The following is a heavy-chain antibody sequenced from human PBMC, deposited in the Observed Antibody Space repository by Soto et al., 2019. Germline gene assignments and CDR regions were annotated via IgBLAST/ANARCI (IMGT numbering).Heavy chain of an antibody. Sequence: QVQLVESGGGVVQPGRSLRLSCAASGFTFSSYGMHWVRQAPGKGLEWVAVISYDGSNKYYADSVKGRFTISRDNSKNTLYLQMNSLRAEDTAVYYCAKENRVTLYYYYGMDVWGQGTTVTVSS. CDR2: ISYDGSNK. V-gene: IGHV3-30*18. CDR3: AKENRVTLYYYYGMDV. J-gene: IGHJ6*02. CDR1: GFTFSSYG. D-gene: IGHD5-18*01.